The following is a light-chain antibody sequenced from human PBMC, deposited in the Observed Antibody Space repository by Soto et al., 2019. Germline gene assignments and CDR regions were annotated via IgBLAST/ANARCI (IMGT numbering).Light chain of an antibody. Sequence: QSALTQPASVSGSPGQSITISCTGTSSDVGGYNYVSWYQQHPGKAPKLMIYEVSNRPSGVSNRFSGSESGNTASLTISGLQAEDEANYYCSSYTNSSTLQGVFGGGTKVTVL. CDR2: EVS. J-gene: IGLJ3*02. CDR1: SSDVGGYNY. CDR3: SSYTNSSTLQGV. V-gene: IGLV2-14*01.